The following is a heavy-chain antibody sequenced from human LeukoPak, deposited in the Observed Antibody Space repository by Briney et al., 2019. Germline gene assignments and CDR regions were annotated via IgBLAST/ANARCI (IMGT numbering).Heavy chain of an antibody. CDR2: TYYSGST. CDR1: GGSISSYY. CDR3: ASYGILTGTIDY. Sequence: PSETLSLTCTVSGGSISSYYWSWIRQPPGKGLEWIGYTYYSGSTNYNPSLKSRVTISADTSKNQFSLKLSSVTAADTAVYYCASYGILTGTIDYWGQGTLVAVSS. D-gene: IGHD3-9*01. V-gene: IGHV4-59*01. J-gene: IGHJ4*02.